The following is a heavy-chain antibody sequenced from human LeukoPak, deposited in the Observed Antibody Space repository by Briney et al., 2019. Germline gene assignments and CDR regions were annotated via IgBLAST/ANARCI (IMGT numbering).Heavy chain of an antibody. V-gene: IGHV3-9*01. CDR3: ATDMQIAAAGSDNWFDP. D-gene: IGHD6-13*01. Sequence: PRRSLRLSCAASGFTFDDYAMHWVRQAPGKGLEWVSGINWNSGSIGYADSVKGRFTISRDNAKNSLYLQMNSLRAEDTALYYCATDMQIAAAGSDNWFDPWGQGTLVTVSS. CDR2: INWNSGSI. CDR1: GFTFDDYA. J-gene: IGHJ5*02.